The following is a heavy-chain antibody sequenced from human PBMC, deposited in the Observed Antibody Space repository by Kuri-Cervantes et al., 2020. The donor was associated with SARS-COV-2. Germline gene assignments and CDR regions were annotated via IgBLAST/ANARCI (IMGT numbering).Heavy chain of an antibody. J-gene: IGHJ6*03. Sequence: GESLKISCAASGFTFSSYAVSWVRQAPGKGLEWVSAISGSGGSTYYADSVKGRFTISRDNSKNTLYLQMNSLRAEDTAVYYCARDVAAGRAYYYYMDVWGKGTTVTVSS. V-gene: IGHV3-23*01. CDR2: ISGSGGST. CDR3: ARDVAAGRAYYYYMDV. D-gene: IGHD6-13*01. CDR1: GFTFSSYA.